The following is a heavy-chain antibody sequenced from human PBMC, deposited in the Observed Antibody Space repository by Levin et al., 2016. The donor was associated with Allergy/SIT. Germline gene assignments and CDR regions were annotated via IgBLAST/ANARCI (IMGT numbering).Heavy chain of an antibody. CDR2: IYYSGST. Sequence: SETLSLTCTVSGGSISSYYWSWIRQPPGKGLEWIGYIYYSGSTNYNPSLKSRVTISVDTSKNQFSLKLSSVTAADTAVYYCARDCSGGSCYDHSSGWNDRAFDIWGQGTMVTVSS. V-gene: IGHV4-59*01. D-gene: IGHD2-15*01. CDR3: ARDCSGGSCYDHSSGWNDRAFDI. CDR1: GGSISSYY. J-gene: IGHJ3*02.